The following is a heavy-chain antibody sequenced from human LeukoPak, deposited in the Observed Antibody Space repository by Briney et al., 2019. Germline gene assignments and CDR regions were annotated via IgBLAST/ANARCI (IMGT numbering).Heavy chain of an antibody. V-gene: IGHV3-23*01. CDR2: ISGSGGTT. CDR1: GFTFSSHA. D-gene: IGHD5-18*01. CDR3: AKARGYSYASEY. J-gene: IGHJ4*02. Sequence: PGGSLRLSCAASGFTFSSHAMNWVRQAPGKGLEWVSSISGSGGTTYYADSVKGRFTISRDNSRNTLFLQMDSLRAEDTAVYYCAKARGYSYASEYWGQGTLATVSS.